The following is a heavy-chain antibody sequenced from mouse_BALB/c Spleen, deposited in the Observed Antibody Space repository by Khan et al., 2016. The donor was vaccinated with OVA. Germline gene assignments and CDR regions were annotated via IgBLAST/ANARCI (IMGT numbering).Heavy chain of an antibody. CDR3: AGEWGAWFPY. CDR2: IYHGSNNT. Sequence: VQLQQSGAELARPGASVKLSCKASGYTFTDYNINWVKQRTGQGLEWIGEIYHGSNNTYYNEKFKGKAPLTADKSSSTAYMQLSSLTSEDSADYFGAGEWGAWFPYWGQGTLVTVSA. J-gene: IGHJ3*01. V-gene: IGHV1-77*01. CDR1: GYTFTDYN.